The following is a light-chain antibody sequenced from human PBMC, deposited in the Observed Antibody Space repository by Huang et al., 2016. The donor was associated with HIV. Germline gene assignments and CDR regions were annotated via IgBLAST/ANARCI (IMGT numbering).Light chain of an antibody. J-gene: IGKJ3*01. CDR3: QKCNSAPFT. V-gene: IGKV1-27*01. Sequence: DIQMTQSPSSLSASVGDRVTITGRASQGFSNYLAWYQQKPGKVPKLLIYAASTLQSGVPSRCSGSGSGTDFTLTISSLQPEDVATYYCQKCNSAPFTFGPGTKVDIK. CDR2: AAS. CDR1: QGFSNY.